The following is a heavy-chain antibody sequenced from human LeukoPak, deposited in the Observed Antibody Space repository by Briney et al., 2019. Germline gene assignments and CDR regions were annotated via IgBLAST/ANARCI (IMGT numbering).Heavy chain of an antibody. CDR1: GGSISSGSYY. CDR3: AREGAAAGTGFDP. CDR2: IYTSGST. Sequence: PSQTLSLTCTVSGGSISSGSYYWSWIRQPAGKGLEWIGRIYTSGSTNYNPSLKSRVTISVDTSKNQFSLKLSSVTAADTAVYFCAREGAAAGTGFDPWGQGTLVTVSS. J-gene: IGHJ5*02. D-gene: IGHD6-13*01. V-gene: IGHV4-61*02.